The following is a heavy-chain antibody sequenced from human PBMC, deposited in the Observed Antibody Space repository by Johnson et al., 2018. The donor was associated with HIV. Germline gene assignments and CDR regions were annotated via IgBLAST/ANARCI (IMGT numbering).Heavy chain of an antibody. D-gene: IGHD2/OR15-2a*01. CDR2: IISDVSSA. CDR1: GFTFSPYW. CDR3: TTGAFHAYDM. V-gene: IGHV3-74*02. J-gene: IGHJ3*02. Sequence: VQLVESGGGLVQPGGSLRLSCAVSGFTFSPYWMHWVRQAPGQGLVWVSRIISDVSSAIYTDSVTGRFTISRDNTKNTLYLQMNSLRAEDTAMYYCTTGAFHAYDMWGQGTMVTVSS.